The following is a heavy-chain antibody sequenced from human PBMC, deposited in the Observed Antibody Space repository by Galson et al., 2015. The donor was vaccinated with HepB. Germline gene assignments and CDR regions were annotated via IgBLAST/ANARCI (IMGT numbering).Heavy chain of an antibody. CDR2: IYYSRST. D-gene: IGHD2-15*01. V-gene: IGHV4-59*01. Sequence: SETLSLTCTVFAGSITTNYWSWIRQSPGKGLEWIGYIYYSRSTKYNPSLKSRVTISVDTSENQFSLNLNSVTYTDTAMYYCARSLHRGASAYCTGGSCYGGAFDTWGRGTMVTVSS. J-gene: IGHJ3*02. CDR1: AGSITTNY. CDR3: ARSLHRGASAYCTGGSCYGGAFDT.